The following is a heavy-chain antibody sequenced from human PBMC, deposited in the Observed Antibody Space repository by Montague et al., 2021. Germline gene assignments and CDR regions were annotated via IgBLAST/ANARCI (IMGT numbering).Heavy chain of an antibody. V-gene: IGHV4-59*02. Sequence: SETLSLTCSVSGGSVNGYDWSWIRQPPGKGLEWIGYMRSSGSPNYNPSFKSRLAISIDRSRNQFSLELSFVTAADTAIYFCGRDNWGSIDYWGLGILVTVSS. CDR3: GRDNWGSIDY. CDR1: GGSVNGYD. J-gene: IGHJ4*01. D-gene: IGHD7-27*01. CDR2: MRSSGSP.